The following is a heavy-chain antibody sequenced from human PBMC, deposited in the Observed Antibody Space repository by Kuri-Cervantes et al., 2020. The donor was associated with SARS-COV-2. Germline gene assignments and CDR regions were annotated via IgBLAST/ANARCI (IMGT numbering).Heavy chain of an antibody. Sequence: GGSLRLSCAASGFNFDDCAIKWVRQPPGKGLEWVSSITRSSVYISYADSLKGRFTVSRDNAKNSLYLQMNSLRAEDTAVYYCARSPGDGDYDPFDYWGQGTLVTVSS. D-gene: IGHD4-17*01. CDR3: ARSPGDGDYDPFDY. CDR2: ITRSSVYI. V-gene: IGHV3-21*01. CDR1: GFNFDDCA. J-gene: IGHJ4*02.